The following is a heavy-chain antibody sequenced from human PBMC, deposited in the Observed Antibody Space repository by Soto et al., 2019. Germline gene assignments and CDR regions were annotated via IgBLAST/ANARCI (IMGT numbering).Heavy chain of an antibody. D-gene: IGHD2-15*01. CDR2: IYYSGST. V-gene: IGHV4-59*01. J-gene: IGHJ4*01. Sequence: PSETLSLTCTVSGAPITINYWSWIRQAPGKGLEWIGYIYYSGSTTYNPSLKSRVTMSADTSKDQFSLKLNSVTAADTAVYYCASDAGGPYDHWGPGSLVTVSS. CDR1: GAPITINY. CDR3: ASDAGGPYDH.